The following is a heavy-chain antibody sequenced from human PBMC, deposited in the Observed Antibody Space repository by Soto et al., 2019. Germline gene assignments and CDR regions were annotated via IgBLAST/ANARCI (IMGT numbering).Heavy chain of an antibody. J-gene: IGHJ6*01. Sequence: PGGSLRLSFAASGFTFSTYGMHWVRQAPGKGLEWVAVIWYDGSKIYYADSVKGRFTISRDNSKSTLYLQMNSLRAEDTAVYYCARPLEQHQLGFGMDVWGQGSPVTVSS. CDR1: GFTFSTYG. CDR2: IWYDGSKI. V-gene: IGHV3-33*01. D-gene: IGHD6-13*01. CDR3: ARPLEQHQLGFGMDV.